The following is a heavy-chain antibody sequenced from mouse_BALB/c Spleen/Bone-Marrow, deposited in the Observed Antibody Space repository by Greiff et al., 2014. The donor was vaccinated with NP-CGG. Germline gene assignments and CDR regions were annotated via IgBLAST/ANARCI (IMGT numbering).Heavy chain of an antibody. CDR1: GYTFTSYW. Sequence: QVQLQQSGAELVKPGASVKLSCKTSGYTFTSYWIQWVKQRPGQGLGWIREIFPGTGTTYYNAKFKGKATLTIDTSSSTAYMQQRSLPSDEAAVVFCGRRRRNWEAMDYWGQGTSVTVSS. CDR2: IFPGTGTT. CDR3: GRRRRNWEAMDY. J-gene: IGHJ4*01. D-gene: IGHD4-1*01. V-gene: IGHV1S132*01.